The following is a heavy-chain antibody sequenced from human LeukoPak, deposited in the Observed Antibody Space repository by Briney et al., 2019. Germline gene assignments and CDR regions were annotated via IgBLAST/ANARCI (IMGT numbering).Heavy chain of an antibody. CDR2: MNPNSGNT. CDR3: ARVGIAAAGIDY. J-gene: IGHJ4*02. V-gene: IGHV1-8*03. Sequence: ASVKVSCKASEYTFTSYDINWVRQATGQGLEWMGWMNPNSGNTGYAQKFQGRVTITRNTSISTAYMELSSLRSEDTAVYYCARVGIAAAGIDYWGQGTLVTVSS. D-gene: IGHD6-13*01. CDR1: EYTFTSYD.